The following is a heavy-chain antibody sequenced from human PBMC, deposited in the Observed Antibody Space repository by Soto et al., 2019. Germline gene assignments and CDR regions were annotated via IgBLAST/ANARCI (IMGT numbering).Heavy chain of an antibody. CDR3: ARERGGYGLFDS. D-gene: IGHD5-18*01. CDR1: GYSISTGFN. J-gene: IGHJ4*02. V-gene: IGHV4-38-2*02. Sequence: SETLSLTCAVSGYSISTGFNWAWIRQPPGKGLEWIGSIYHSGSTYYNPSLRSRVTISIDRSNDQFSLNLKSVTAADTAVYYCARERGGYGLFDSWGQGTLVTVSS. CDR2: IYHSGST.